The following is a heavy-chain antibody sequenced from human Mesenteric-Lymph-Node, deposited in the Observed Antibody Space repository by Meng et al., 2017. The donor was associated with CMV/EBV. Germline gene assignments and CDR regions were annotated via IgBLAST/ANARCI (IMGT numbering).Heavy chain of an antibody. J-gene: IGHJ4*02. CDR2: LNPNNGAT. CDR3: AREVGHCSSISCYVSGLAH. Sequence: ASVKVSCKASGYTFTGYYMHWVRQAPGRGPEWMGWLNPNNGATNYAQKFQGRVTMTRDTSINTAYMELSGLRSDDTAAYYCAREVGHCSSISCYVSGLAHWGQGTLVTVSS. D-gene: IGHD2-2*01. V-gene: IGHV1-2*02. CDR1: GYTFTGYY.